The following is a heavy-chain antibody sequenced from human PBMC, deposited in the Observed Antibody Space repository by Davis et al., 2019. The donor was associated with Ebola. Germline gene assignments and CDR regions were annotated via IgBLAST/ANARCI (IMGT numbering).Heavy chain of an antibody. CDR3: ASRQAAPDRGPWFDP. CDR2: LYYSGST. J-gene: IGHJ5*02. D-gene: IGHD6-13*01. CDR1: GGSISSSSYY. Sequence: MPSETLSLTCTLPGGSISSSSYYWGWIRQPPGKGLEWTGSLYYSGSTYYNPSLKSRVTISVDTSKNQFSLKLSSVTAADTAVYYCASRQAAPDRGPWFDPWGQGTLVTVSS. V-gene: IGHV4-39*01.